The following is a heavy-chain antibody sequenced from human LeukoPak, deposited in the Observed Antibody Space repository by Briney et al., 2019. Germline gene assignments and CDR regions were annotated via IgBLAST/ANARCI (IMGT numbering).Heavy chain of an antibody. CDR1: GGSFSGYF. CDR3: ARGGVGDRLSY. CDR2: MIYGGST. D-gene: IGHD4-17*01. J-gene: IGHJ4*02. V-gene: IGHV4-34*01. Sequence: SETLSLTCAVYGGSFSGYFWSWIRQSPGKGLEWIGEMIYGGSTNYSPSLKSRVTMSIDTSKNQFSLKLSSVTAADTAVYYCARGGVGDRLSYWGQGTLVTVSS.